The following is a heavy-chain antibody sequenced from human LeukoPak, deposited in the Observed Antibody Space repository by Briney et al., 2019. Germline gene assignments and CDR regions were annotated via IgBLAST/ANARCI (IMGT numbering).Heavy chain of an antibody. CDR1: GFTFSSST. V-gene: IGHV3-21*06. J-gene: IGHJ3*02. CDR2: ISSSSTYI. D-gene: IGHD2/OR15-2a*01. CDR3: ARDFLNAIDI. Sequence: KPGGSLRLSCAASGFTFSSSTMTCVRQSPGKGLEWVSSISSSSTYIYYADSVKGRFIISRDNAKNSLYLQMNSLRAEDTAVFYCARDFLNAIDIWGQGTMVTVSS.